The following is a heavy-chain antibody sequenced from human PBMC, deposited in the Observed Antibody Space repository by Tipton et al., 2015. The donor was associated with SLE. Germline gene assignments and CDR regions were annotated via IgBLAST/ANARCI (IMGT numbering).Heavy chain of an antibody. D-gene: IGHD2-8*01. CDR2: LSYSGST. J-gene: IGHJ3*02. CDR1: GGSIRSNTYF. CDR3: ARHDGQWDAFDI. Sequence: TLSLTCTVSGGSIRSNTYFWGYIRQPPGKALEWIGILSYSGSTSYNPSLKSRVSISVDSSKNQFSLRLTSVTAADTAVYYCARHDGQWDAFDIWGQGTVVTVSS. V-gene: IGHV4-39*01.